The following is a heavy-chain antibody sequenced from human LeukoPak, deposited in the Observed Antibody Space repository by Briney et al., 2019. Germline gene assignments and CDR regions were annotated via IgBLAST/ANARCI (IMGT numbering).Heavy chain of an antibody. CDR1: GFNLDDYA. Sequence: GGSLRLSCAASGFNLDDYAMHWVRQVPGKGLEWVSGISWNSGSIGYADSVKGRFTISRDNAKNSLYLQMNSLRAEDTALYYCAKDRNTVTTGLSGFDYWGQGTLVTVSS. J-gene: IGHJ4*02. CDR3: AKDRNTVTTGLSGFDY. D-gene: IGHD4-17*01. CDR2: ISWNSGSI. V-gene: IGHV3-9*01.